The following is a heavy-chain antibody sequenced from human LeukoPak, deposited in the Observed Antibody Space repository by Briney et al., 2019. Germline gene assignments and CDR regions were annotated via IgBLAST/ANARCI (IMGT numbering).Heavy chain of an antibody. CDR2: ISSGSGYI. CDR3: ASAHYGDYEGFANLNF. J-gene: IGHJ4*02. CDR1: GFTFSGFT. D-gene: IGHD4-17*01. Sequence: PGGSLRLSCAASGFTFSGFTMNWVRQAPGKGLEWVSGISSGSGYIYYADSVKGRFTISRDNAKNSLYLQMNSLRAEDTAVYYCASAHYGDYEGFANLNFWGQGTLVTVSS. V-gene: IGHV3-21*01.